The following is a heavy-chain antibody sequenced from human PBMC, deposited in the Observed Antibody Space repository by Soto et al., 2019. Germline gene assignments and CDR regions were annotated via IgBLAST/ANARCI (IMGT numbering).Heavy chain of an antibody. J-gene: IGHJ6*02. CDR2: IYPSDSDI. D-gene: IGHD2-2*01. CDR3: ARQDYSNYRGGMDV. Sequence: GESLKISCKTSGYSFTSHWIAWVRQMPGKGLEWMGIIYPSDSDIRYRPSFQGQVTISVDKSISTAYLQWSSLRASDTATYYCARQDYSNYRGGMDVWGQGTTVTVSS. V-gene: IGHV5-51*01. CDR1: GYSFTSHW.